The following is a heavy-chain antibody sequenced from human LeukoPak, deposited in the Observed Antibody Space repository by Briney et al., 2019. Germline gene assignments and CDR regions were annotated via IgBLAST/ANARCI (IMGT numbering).Heavy chain of an antibody. V-gene: IGHV3-21*01. D-gene: IGHD7-27*01. CDR3: ARLLGRGAN. J-gene: IGHJ4*02. Sequence: GGSLRLSCAASGFTFSSYNMNWVRQAPGKGLEWVSSISSSSYMYYADSVKGRFTISRDNAKNSLYLHMNSLRAEDTAVYYCARLLGRGANWGQGTLVTVSS. CDR2: ISSSSYM. CDR1: GFTFSSYN.